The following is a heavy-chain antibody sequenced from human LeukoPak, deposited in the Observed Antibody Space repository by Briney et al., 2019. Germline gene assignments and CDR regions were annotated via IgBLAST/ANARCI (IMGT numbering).Heavy chain of an antibody. CDR1: GYTFTGYY. CDR3: AKDALRGVIITAWDYFDY. J-gene: IGHJ4*02. Sequence: ASVKVSCKASGYTFTGYYMHWVRQAPGQGLEWMGWINPNSGGTNYAQKFQGRVTMTRDTSISTAYMELSRLRSDDTAVYYCAKDALRGVIITAWDYFDYWGQGTLVTVSS. V-gene: IGHV1-2*02. D-gene: IGHD3-10*01. CDR2: INPNSGGT.